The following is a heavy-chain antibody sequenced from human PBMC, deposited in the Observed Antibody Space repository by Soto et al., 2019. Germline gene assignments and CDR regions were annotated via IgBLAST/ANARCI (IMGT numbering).Heavy chain of an antibody. Sequence: SETLSLTCAVYGGSFSGYYWSWIRQPPGKGLEWIGEINHSGSTNYNPSLKSRVTISVDTSKNQFSLKLSSVTAADTVVYYCARGWGAFDIWGQGTMVTVSS. CDR2: INHSGST. CDR1: GGSFSGYY. CDR3: ARGWGAFDI. D-gene: IGHD7-27*01. J-gene: IGHJ3*02. V-gene: IGHV4-34*01.